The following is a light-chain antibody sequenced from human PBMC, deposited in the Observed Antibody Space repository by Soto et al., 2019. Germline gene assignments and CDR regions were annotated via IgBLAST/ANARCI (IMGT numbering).Light chain of an antibody. CDR1: SSDFGSYNR. CDR2: EVS. Sequence: SVPAQPPSVSGSPGQSVTISCTGTSSDFGSYNRVSWYQRPPGNRPKLIIYEVSNQSSGVPDRFAGTKSGKTASLTIPGHLAVGEAEYYCSLYTSDSAYVCGTGTKVTV. CDR3: SLYTSDSAYV. V-gene: IGLV2-18*01. J-gene: IGLJ1*01.